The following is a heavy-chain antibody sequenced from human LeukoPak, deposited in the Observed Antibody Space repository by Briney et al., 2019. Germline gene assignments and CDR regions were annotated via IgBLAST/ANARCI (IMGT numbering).Heavy chain of an antibody. CDR3: VRYCSTSTLWGFDP. CDR2: MKPDSGKT. D-gene: IGHD2-2*01. Sequence: ASVKVSCKASGYTFTNYDVNWVRQATGQGLEWIGYMKPDSGKTGYAQKFQGRVTMTRDISMNTAYMELSSLRSEDSAVYYCVRYCSTSTLWGFDPWGQGTLVTVSS. CDR1: GYTFTNYD. J-gene: IGHJ5*02. V-gene: IGHV1-8*01.